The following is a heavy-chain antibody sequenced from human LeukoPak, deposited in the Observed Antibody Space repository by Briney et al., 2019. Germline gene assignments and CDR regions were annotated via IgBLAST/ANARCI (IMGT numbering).Heavy chain of an antibody. CDR1: GFTFSSYS. D-gene: IGHD3-10*01. CDR3: ARSRYGSGSLDY. Sequence: PGGSLRLSCAASGFTFSSYSMNWVRQAPGKGLEWVSSISSSSSYIYYADSVKGRFTISRENAKNSLYLQMNSLRAGDTAVYYCARSRYGSGSLDYWGQGTLVTVSS. J-gene: IGHJ4*02. CDR2: ISSSSSYI. V-gene: IGHV3-21*01.